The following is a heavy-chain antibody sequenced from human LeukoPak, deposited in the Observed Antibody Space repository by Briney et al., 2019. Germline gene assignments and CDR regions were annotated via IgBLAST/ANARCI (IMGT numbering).Heavy chain of an antibody. CDR2: INHSGST. J-gene: IGHJ4*02. CDR3: ISTSPIPQYYFDY. CDR1: GGSFSGYY. V-gene: IGHV4-34*01. D-gene: IGHD2-2*01. Sequence: PSETLSLTCAVYGGSFSGYYWSWIRQPPGKWLEWIGEINHSGSTNYNPSLKSRVTISVDTSKNQFSLKLSSVTAADTAVYYCISTSPIPQYYFDYWGQGTLVTVSS.